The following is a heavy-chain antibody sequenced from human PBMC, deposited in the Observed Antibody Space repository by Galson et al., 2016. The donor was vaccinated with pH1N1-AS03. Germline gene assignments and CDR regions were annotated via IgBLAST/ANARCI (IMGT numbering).Heavy chain of an antibody. J-gene: IGHJ5*02. D-gene: IGHD2-15*01. CDR1: GASVSHYASY. V-gene: IGHV4-39*07. CDR3: ARDRRDCSGGSCSQVGWFDP. Sequence: ETLSLTCSVSGASVSHYASYWGWIRQAPGKGLEWIATVSARGTTYHNPSLDSRLTISLDTSKNHFSLTLTSVTAAATAMYYCARDRRDCSGGSCSQVGWFDPWGQGTLVVVSS. CDR2: VSARGTT.